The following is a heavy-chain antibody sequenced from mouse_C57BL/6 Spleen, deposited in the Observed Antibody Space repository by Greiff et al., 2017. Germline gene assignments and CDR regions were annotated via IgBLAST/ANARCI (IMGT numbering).Heavy chain of an antibody. V-gene: IGHV1-5*01. CDR1: GYTFTSYW. D-gene: IGHD3-2*02. CDR2: FYPGNSDT. CDR3: TRQLRLPPYYDAMDD. Sequence: VQLQQSGTVLARPGASVKMSCKTSGYTFTSYWLHWVKQRPGQGLEWLGAFYPGNSDTSYNQKFKGKAKLTAVTSASTAYLELSSLTTEDSAVYYCTRQLRLPPYYDAMDDWGTGTSVTVSS. J-gene: IGHJ4*01.